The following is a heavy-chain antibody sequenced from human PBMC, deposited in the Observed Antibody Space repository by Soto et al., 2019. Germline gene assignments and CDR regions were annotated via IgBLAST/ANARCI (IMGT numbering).Heavy chain of an antibody. V-gene: IGHV5-51*01. J-gene: IGHJ6*02. D-gene: IGHD3-9*01. CDR2: IYPGDSDT. CDR3: ARHGWTGSAYYYGMDV. CDR1: GYRFTTYW. Sequence: PGESLKISCKGSGYRFTTYWIGWVRQVPGKGLEWMGIIYPGDSDTRYSPSFQGQVTISADKSISTAYLQWSSLKASDTAMYYCARHGWTGSAYYYGMDVWGQGTTVTVSS.